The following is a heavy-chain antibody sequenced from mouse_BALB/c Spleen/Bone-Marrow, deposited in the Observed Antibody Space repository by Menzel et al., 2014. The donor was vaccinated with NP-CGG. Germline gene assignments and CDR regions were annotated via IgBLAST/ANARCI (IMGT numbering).Heavy chain of an antibody. CDR1: GFTFSSYA. CDR3: ARAGTTASAWFAY. D-gene: IGHD1-2*01. J-gene: IGHJ3*01. V-gene: IGHV5-6-5*01. CDR2: ISSGGST. Sequence: EVKLVESGGGLVKPGGSLKLSCAASGFTFSSYAMSWVRLTPEKRLEWVASISSGGSTYYPDSVKGRFTISRDNARNIXXXQXSSLRSEDTAMYYCARAGTTASAWFAYWGQGTLVTVSA.